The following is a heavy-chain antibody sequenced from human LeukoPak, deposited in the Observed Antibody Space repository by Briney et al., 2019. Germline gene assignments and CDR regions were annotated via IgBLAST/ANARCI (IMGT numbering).Heavy chain of an antibody. Sequence: PSVTLSLTCAVYGGSFSGYYWSWIRQPPGKGLGWIGEINHSGSTNYNPSLKSRVTISVDTSKNQFSLKLSSVTAADTAVYYCARETSQKGAHYMDVWGKGTTVTISS. CDR1: GGSFSGYY. J-gene: IGHJ6*03. D-gene: IGHD3-16*01. CDR3: ARETSQKGAHYMDV. V-gene: IGHV4-34*01. CDR2: INHSGST.